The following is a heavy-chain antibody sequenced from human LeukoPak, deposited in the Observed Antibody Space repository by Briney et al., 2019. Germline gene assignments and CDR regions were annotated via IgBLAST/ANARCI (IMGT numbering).Heavy chain of an antibody. CDR2: INGGGGST. J-gene: IGHJ3*01. Sequence: GGSLRLSCAASGFTFSSFGMYWVRQAPGKGLVWVSRINGGGGSTSYADSVKGRFTISRDNAKNTVYLQMNSLRAEDTAVYSCARRRERWARDASAFWGEGTIVTASS. D-gene: IGHD1-26*01. CDR1: GFTFSSFG. V-gene: IGHV3-74*01. CDR3: ARRRERWARDASAF.